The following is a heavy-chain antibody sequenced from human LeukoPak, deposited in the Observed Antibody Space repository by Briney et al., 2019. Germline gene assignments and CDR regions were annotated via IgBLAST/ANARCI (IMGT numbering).Heavy chain of an antibody. CDR3: ARGYSSGWYHY. J-gene: IGHJ4*02. CDR1: GGSISSGSYY. V-gene: IGHV4-61*02. CDR2: IYTSGST. Sequence: SETLSLTCTVSGGSISSGSYYWSWIRQPAGKGLEWIGRIYTSGSTNYNPSLKSRVTISVDTSKNQFSLKLSSVTAADTAVYYCARGYSSGWYHYWDQGTLVTVSS. D-gene: IGHD6-19*01.